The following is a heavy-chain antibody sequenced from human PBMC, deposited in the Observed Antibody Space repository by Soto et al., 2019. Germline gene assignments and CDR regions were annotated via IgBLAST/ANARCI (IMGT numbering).Heavy chain of an antibody. V-gene: IGHV3-30*02. Sequence: GGSLRLSCAASGFTFSSYGMHWVRQAPGKGLEWVAVIWYDGSNKYYADSVKGRFTISRDNPKNTLYLQMNSLRVEDTAVYYCAKDHYGGEDYWGQGTLVTVSS. J-gene: IGHJ4*02. D-gene: IGHD4-17*01. CDR1: GFTFSSYG. CDR3: AKDHYGGEDY. CDR2: IWYDGSNK.